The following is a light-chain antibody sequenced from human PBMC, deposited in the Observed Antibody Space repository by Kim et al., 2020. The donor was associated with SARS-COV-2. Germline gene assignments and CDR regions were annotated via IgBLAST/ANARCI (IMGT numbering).Light chain of an antibody. CDR3: QQRSNWPPYT. Sequence: LYPGERATLSCRASQSVSNYLAWYQQKPGQAPRLLIYDASNRATGIPARFSGSGSGTDFTLTISSLEPEDSAVYYCQQRSNWPPYTFGQGTNLEI. V-gene: IGKV3-11*01. J-gene: IGKJ2*01. CDR2: DAS. CDR1: QSVSNY.